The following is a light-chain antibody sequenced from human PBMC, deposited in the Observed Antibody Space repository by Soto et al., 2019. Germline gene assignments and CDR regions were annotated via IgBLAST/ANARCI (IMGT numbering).Light chain of an antibody. Sequence: EIVMTQSPATLSVSPGERATLSCRASQSVRNNLAWYQQKPGQAPRLLIYGASTRATGIPARFSGSGSGTDFTLTISRLHAEDFAVYYCQQYTDWPPWTFGQGTKVEIK. CDR2: GAS. CDR1: QSVRNN. J-gene: IGKJ1*01. CDR3: QQYTDWPPWT. V-gene: IGKV3-15*01.